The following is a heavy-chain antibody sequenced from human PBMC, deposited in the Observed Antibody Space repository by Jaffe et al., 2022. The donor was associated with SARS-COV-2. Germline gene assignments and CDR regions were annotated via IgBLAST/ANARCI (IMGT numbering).Heavy chain of an antibody. J-gene: IGHJ3*02. CDR3: ARDRGFLTFDI. Sequence: EVQLVESGGGLVQPGGSLRLSCAASGFTFSSYWMSWVRQAPGKGLEWVAMIKEDGSDKYYVDSVKGRFTISRDNAKNSLYLQMNSLRAEDTAVYYCARDRGFLTFDIWGQGTMVTVSS. V-gene: IGHV3-7*01. CDR1: GFTFSSYW. CDR2: IKEDGSDK. D-gene: IGHD3-10*01.